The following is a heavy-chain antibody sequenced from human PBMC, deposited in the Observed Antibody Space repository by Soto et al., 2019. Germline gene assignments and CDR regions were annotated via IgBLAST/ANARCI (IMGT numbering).Heavy chain of an antibody. J-gene: IGHJ3*01. CDR2: ISGGGGRT. CDR1: GFTFGNFG. D-gene: IGHD2-21*02. CDR3: AKGFIVVVTVIRPDDAFDV. V-gene: IGHV3-23*01. Sequence: EVQLLESGGGLVQPGGSLRLSCAGSGFTFGNFGMNWVRQAPGKGLEGVSGISGGGGRTYYADHVKCRFTISRDPSKKTIFLETNSPRAEDTAVYYCAKGFIVVVTVIRPDDAFDVWGQGTLVTVSS.